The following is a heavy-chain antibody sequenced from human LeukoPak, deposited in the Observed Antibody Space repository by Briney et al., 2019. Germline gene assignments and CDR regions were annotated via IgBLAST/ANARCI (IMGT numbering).Heavy chain of an antibody. D-gene: IGHD3-16*01. V-gene: IGHV3-21*01. J-gene: IGHJ4*02. CDR1: GFAFRSYY. CDR2: ISSSSSYI. Sequence: GGSLRLSCAASGFAFRSYYMSWFRRAPGKGLEWVSSISSSSSYIYYADSVKGRFTISRDNAKNSLYLQMNSLRAEDTAVYYCARRGGGLKSLDYWGQGTQVTVSS. CDR3: ARRGGGLKSLDY.